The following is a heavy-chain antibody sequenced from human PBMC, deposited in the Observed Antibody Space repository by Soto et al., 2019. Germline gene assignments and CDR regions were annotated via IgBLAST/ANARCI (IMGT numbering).Heavy chain of an antibody. V-gene: IGHV3-66*01. CDR1: GFTVSTKY. CDR2: IYCGGST. CDR3: ARDPRAPDY. Sequence: EVQLVESGGGLVQPGGSLRLSCAASGFTVSTKYMSWVRQAPGKGLEWVSDIYCGGSTFYADSVRGRFTISRDNSKNTVNLLRNSLRAGDKAVYYCARDPRAPDYWVQRSPVT. J-gene: IGHJ4*02. D-gene: IGHD6-6*01.